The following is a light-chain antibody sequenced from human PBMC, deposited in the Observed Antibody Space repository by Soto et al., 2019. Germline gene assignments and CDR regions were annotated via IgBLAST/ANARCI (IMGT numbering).Light chain of an antibody. CDR3: CSYEGRCTYV. CDR1: SSVVGSYNL. Sequence: QSVRTQPAPVFGSPWQSLTISCPGTSSVVGSYNLVSCYKQHPGKAPNLMIYEVSKRPSGFSNRFSGSKSGNSASLTISGLQADHVADYYCCSYEGRCTYVFGTGTKVTVL. CDR2: EVS. J-gene: IGLJ1*01. V-gene: IGLV2-23*02.